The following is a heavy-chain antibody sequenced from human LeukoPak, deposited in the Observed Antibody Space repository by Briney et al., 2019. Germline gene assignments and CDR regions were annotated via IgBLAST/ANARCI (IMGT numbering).Heavy chain of an antibody. J-gene: IGHJ5*02. CDR1: GFTFSSYA. CDR3: ARGTNQWELLGWFDP. CDR2: ISYDGSNK. Sequence: GRSLRLSCAASGFTFSSYAMHWVRQATGKGLEWVAVISYDGSNKYYADSVKGRFTISRDNSKNTLYLQMNSLRAEDTAVYYCARGTNQWELLGWFDPWGQGTLVTVSS. V-gene: IGHV3-30-3*01. D-gene: IGHD1-26*01.